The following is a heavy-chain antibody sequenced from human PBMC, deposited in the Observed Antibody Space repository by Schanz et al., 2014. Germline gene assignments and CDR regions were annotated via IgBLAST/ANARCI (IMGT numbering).Heavy chain of an antibody. CDR1: GFPFNEYG. V-gene: IGHV3-9*01. D-gene: IGHD3-9*01. CDR2: ISWNSGSI. Sequence: EVQLVESGGGLVQPGRSLRLSCAASGFPFNEYGMLWVRQAPGKGLEWVSSISWNSGSIDYADSVKGRFTISRDNAKNSLYLQMNSLRAEDTALYYCAKDHAGSDILTVLGNWGQGTLVTVSS. J-gene: IGHJ4*02. CDR3: AKDHAGSDILTVLGN.